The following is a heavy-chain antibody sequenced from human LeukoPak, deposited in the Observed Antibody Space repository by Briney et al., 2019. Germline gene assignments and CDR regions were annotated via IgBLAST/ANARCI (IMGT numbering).Heavy chain of an antibody. CDR1: GFTFSNYW. J-gene: IGHJ4*02. D-gene: IGHD5-12*01. CDR3: VRDGGVSGYDLLDY. V-gene: IGHV3-7*01. CDR2: INQDGSEE. Sequence: GGSLRLSCAASGFTFSNYWMTWVRQAPGKGLEWVAHINQDGSEEHYMDSVKARFAISRDNAKNSLSLQMNSLRAEDTAVYYCVRDGGVSGYDLLDYWGQGTLVTVSP.